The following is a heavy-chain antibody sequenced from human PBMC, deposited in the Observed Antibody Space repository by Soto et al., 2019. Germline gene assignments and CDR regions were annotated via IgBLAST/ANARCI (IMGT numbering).Heavy chain of an antibody. J-gene: IGHJ4*02. CDR3: ARLITPRVLDS. V-gene: IGHV3-7*05. D-gene: IGHD1-20*01. CDR2: MKQDGSEK. CDR1: GFTFSNYW. Sequence: EVQLVESGGGLVQPGGSLRLSCAASGFTFSNYWMSWVRQAPGKGQEWVANMKQDGSEKDYVGSVKGRFTISRDNARNALYLQMNSLRTEDTAVYYCARLITPRVLDSWGQGTLVTVSS.